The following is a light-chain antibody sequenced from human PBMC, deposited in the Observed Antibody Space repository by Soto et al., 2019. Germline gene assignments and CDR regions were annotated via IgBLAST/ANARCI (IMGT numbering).Light chain of an antibody. CDR1: QDINVY. CDR2: SAS. V-gene: IGKV1-39*01. CDR3: QHGYGAPYS. J-gene: IGKJ2*03. Sequence: DIQMTQSASSLSATLGDTVTITCRASQDINVYLNWYQQKPGEVPKLLIYSASTLHSGVPSRFTGSGSETDFTLTIRSLQPEDFATYYCQHGYGAPYSFGQGTKVDIK.